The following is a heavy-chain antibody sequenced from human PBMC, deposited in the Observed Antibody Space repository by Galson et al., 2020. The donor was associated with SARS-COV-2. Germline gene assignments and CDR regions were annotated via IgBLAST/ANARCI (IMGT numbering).Heavy chain of an antibody. D-gene: IGHD3-22*01. Sequence: TLSLTCTVSGGSISSGGYYWSWIRQHPGKGLEWIGYIYYSGSTYYNPSLKRRVTISVDTSKTQFSLKLSSVTAADTAVYYCARVLYYYDSSGPHWYFDLWGRGTLVTVSS. CDR1: GGSISSGGYY. CDR2: IYYSGST. CDR3: ARVLYYYDSSGPHWYFDL. V-gene: IGHV4-31*03. J-gene: IGHJ2*01.